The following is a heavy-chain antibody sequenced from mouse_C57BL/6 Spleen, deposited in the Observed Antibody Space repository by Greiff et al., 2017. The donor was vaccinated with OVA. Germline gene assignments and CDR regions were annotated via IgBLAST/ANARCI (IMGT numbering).Heavy chain of an antibody. J-gene: IGHJ1*03. V-gene: IGHV1-52*01. CDR1: GYTFTSYW. CDR2: IDPSDSET. D-gene: IGHD2-3*01. CDR3: ARASSYDGNYSFDV. Sequence: VQLQQPGAELVRPGSSVKLSCKASGYTFTSYWMHWVKQRPIQGLAWIGNIDPSDSETHYNQKFKDKATLTVDKSSSTAYMQLSSLTSEESAVYYCARASSYDGNYSFDVWGTGTTVTVSS.